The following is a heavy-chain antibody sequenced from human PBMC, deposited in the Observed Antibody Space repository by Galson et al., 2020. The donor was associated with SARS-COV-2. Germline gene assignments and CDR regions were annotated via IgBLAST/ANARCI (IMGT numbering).Heavy chain of an antibody. CDR2: LRASGGST. CDR3: AKDSTICGVVTCYYYMDV. D-gene: IGHD3-3*01. Sequence: AGSLRLSCAASGFTFSSYAMSWVRQPPGKGLEWVSALRASGGSTYYADPVKGRFTTHRDNSKHTLHLQMTGLGAEDTAVYYCAKDSTICGVVTCYYYMDVWGEGATVTVCS. CDR1: GFTFSSYA. V-gene: IGHV3-23*01. J-gene: IGHJ6*03.